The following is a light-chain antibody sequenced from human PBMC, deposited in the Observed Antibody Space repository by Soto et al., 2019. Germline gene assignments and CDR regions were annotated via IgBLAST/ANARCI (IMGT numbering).Light chain of an antibody. CDR1: SSDVGGYNY. Sequence: QSVLTQPASVSGSPGQSITISCTGTSSDVGGYNYVSWYQQDPGKAPKLMIYDVNNRPSGVSNRFSGSKSGNTASLTIPGLQAEDEAYYYCSSYTSSSTLAVFGGGTKLTVL. CDR3: SSYTSSSTLAV. V-gene: IGLV2-14*01. CDR2: DVN. J-gene: IGLJ2*01.